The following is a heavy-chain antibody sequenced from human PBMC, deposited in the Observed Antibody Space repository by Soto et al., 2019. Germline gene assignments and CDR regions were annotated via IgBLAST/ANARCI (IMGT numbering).Heavy chain of an antibody. Sequence: GGSLRLSCAASGFTFSSYEMNWVRQAPGKGLEWVSYISSSGSTIYYADSVKGRFTISRDNAKNSLYLQMNSLRAEDTAVYYCARSHADFWFPFDPWGQGTLVTVSS. V-gene: IGHV3-48*03. D-gene: IGHD3-3*01. CDR2: ISSSGSTI. CDR1: GFTFSSYE. J-gene: IGHJ5*02. CDR3: ARSHADFWFPFDP.